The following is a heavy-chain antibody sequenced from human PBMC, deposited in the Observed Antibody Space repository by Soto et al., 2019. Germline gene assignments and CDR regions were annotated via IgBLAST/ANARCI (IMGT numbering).Heavy chain of an antibody. J-gene: IGHJ4*02. CDR1: GLTFSSYG. CDR3: ADAQQLPPKGY. CDR2: ISYDGSNT. Sequence: QVQLVESGGGVVQPGRSLRLSCAASGLTFSSYGMHWVRQAPGKGLEWVAVISYDGSNTDYADSVKGRFTISRDNSKNTLYLQMNSLRAEDTAVYFCADAQQLPPKGYWGQGTLVTVSS. D-gene: IGHD6-13*01. V-gene: IGHV3-30*03.